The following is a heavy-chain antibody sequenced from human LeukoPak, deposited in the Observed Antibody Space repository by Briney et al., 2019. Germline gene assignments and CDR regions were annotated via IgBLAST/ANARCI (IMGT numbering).Heavy chain of an antibody. CDR2: INQDGSEK. CDR1: GFTFSSNW. J-gene: IGHJ5*02. V-gene: IGHV3-7*04. D-gene: IGHD3-10*01. CDR3: ARGISAVP. Sequence: GGSLRLSCAASGFTFSSNWMTWVRQAPGKGLEWVANINQDGSEKYYVESVKGRFTISRDNAKNSLFLQMNSLRAEDTAVYYCARGISAVPWGQGTLVSVSS.